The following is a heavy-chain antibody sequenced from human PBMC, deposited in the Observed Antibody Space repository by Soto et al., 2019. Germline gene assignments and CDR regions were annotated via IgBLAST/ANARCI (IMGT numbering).Heavy chain of an antibody. Sequence: SETLSLTCTVSGGSISSSSYYWGWIRQPPGKGLEWIGSIYYSGSTYYNPSLKSRVTISVDTSKNQFSLKLSSVTAADTAVYYCARHHPPGWFDPWGQGTLVTVSS. CDR3: ARHHPPGWFDP. CDR1: GGSISSSSYY. CDR2: IYYSGST. V-gene: IGHV4-39*01. J-gene: IGHJ5*02.